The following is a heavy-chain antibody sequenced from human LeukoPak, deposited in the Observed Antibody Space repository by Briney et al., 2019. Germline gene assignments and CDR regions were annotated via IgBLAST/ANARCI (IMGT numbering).Heavy chain of an antibody. J-gene: IGHJ5*02. Sequence: SETLSLTCTVSGYSIISGYSWEWIRQPPGKGLEWIGSFHYSGSTYYNSSLMRRVTISGDTSKNQFSLRLSSVTAADTAVYYCARAYCSSTSCYTEGWFDPWGQGTLVTVSS. V-gene: IGHV4-38-2*02. CDR1: GYSIISGYS. D-gene: IGHD2-2*02. CDR3: ARAYCSSTSCYTEGWFDP. CDR2: FHYSGST.